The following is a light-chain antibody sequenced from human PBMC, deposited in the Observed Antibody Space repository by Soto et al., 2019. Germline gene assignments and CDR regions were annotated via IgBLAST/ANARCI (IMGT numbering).Light chain of an antibody. CDR3: QQYNSYWT. V-gene: IGKV1-5*01. CDR2: DAS. Sequence: DIQMTQSPSTLSASGGDRLTMTGRASQSISSWLAWYQQKPGKAPKLLIYDASSLESGVPSRFSGSGSGTEFTLTISSLQPDDFATYYCQQYNSYWTFGQGTKVDIK. CDR1: QSISSW. J-gene: IGKJ1*01.